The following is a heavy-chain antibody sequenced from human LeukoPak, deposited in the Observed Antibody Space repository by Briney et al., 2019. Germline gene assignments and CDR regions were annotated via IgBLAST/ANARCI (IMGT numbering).Heavy chain of an antibody. CDR3: ARGYYDFWSGYYIYYGMDV. V-gene: IGHV4-61*08. Sequence: SETLSLTCTVSGGSISSGGYYWSWIRQHPGKGLEWIGYIYYSGSTNYNPSLKSRVTISVDTSKNQFSLKLSSVTAADTAVYYCARGYYDFWSGYYIYYGMDVWGQGTTVTVSS. D-gene: IGHD3-3*01. CDR1: GGSISSGGYY. CDR2: IYYSGST. J-gene: IGHJ6*02.